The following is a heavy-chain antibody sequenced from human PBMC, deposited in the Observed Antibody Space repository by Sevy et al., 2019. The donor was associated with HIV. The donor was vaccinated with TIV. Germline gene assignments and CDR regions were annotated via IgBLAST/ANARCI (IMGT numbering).Heavy chain of an antibody. D-gene: IGHD6-13*01. CDR1: GGSITDKKYY. CDR2: ISYGGST. CDR3: ARRVAAAGQGNEYFQH. J-gene: IGHJ1*01. Sequence: SETLSLTCTVSGGSITDKKYYWAWIRQPPGKGLEWIGSISYGGSTYYNPSLQSRVTLSVDTCKNQFSLNLSCVTAADTAKYYCARRVAAAGQGNEYFQHWGRGTLVTVSS. V-gene: IGHV4-39*01.